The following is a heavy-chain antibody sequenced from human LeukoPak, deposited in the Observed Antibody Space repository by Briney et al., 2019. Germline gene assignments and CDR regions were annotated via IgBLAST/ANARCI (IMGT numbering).Heavy chain of an antibody. D-gene: IGHD1-26*01. CDR3: AREVRGSGSYAPPQLDY. Sequence: PGGSLRLSCAASGFTFSSYAMSWVRQAPGKGLEWVSAISGSGGSTYYADSVKGRFTISRDNSKNTLYLQMNSLRAEDTAVYFCAREVRGSGSYAPPQLDYWGQGTLVTVSS. CDR1: GFTFSSYA. J-gene: IGHJ4*02. V-gene: IGHV3-23*01. CDR2: ISGSGGST.